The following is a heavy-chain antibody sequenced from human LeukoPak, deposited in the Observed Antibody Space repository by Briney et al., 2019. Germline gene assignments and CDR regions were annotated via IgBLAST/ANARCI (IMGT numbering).Heavy chain of an antibody. J-gene: IGHJ3*01. CDR3: VRAQWGAFDF. CDR2: ISGSGGST. D-gene: IGHD1-26*01. CDR1: GFTFSSYA. V-gene: IGHV3-23*01. Sequence: GGSLRLSCAASGFTFSSYAMSWVRQAPGKGLEWVSAISGSGGSTYYADSVKGRFTISRDNSKNTLYLQMNSLKDGDTAVYYCVRAQWGAFDFWGQGTMVTVSS.